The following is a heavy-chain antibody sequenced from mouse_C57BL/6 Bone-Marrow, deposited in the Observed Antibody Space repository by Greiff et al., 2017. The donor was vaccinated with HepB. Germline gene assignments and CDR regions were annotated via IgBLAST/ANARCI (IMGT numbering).Heavy chain of an antibody. Sequence: VKLQESGPELVKPGASVKISCKASGYSFTSYYIHWVKQRPGQGLEWIGWIYPGSGNTKYNEKFKGKATLTADTSSSTAYMQLSSLTSEDSAVYYCAKRLGGNFDYWGQGTTLTVSS. CDR3: AKRLGGNFDY. V-gene: IGHV1-66*01. D-gene: IGHD3-3*01. J-gene: IGHJ2*01. CDR2: IYPGSGNT. CDR1: GYSFTSYY.